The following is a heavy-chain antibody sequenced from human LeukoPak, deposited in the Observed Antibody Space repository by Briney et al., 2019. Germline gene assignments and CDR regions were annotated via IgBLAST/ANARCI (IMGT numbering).Heavy chain of an antibody. J-gene: IGHJ4*02. CDR1: GGSISGYF. CDR3: AREPTSGREPTSGRPLDY. Sequence: SETLSLTCTVSGGSISGYFWSWIRQPAGKGLEWIGRIYSSGSNNYNPSLKSQVTMSLDTSKNHLSLNLSSVTAADTAVNYCAREPTSGREPTSGRPLDYWGQGNLVPVSS. D-gene: IGHD5-12*01. V-gene: IGHV4-4*07. CDR2: IYSSGSN.